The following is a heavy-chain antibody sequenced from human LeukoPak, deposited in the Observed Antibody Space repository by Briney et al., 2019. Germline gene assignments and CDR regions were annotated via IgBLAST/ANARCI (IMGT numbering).Heavy chain of an antibody. D-gene: IGHD3-16*01. J-gene: IGHJ4*02. Sequence: PSQTLSLTCTVSGGSITSYYWSWIRQPPGKGLEWIGYIYYSGSTDSNPSLKSRVTISIDKSKNHLSLKLSSVTAADTAVYYCARGWAYFDYWGQGTLVT. V-gene: IGHV4-59*01. CDR2: IYYSGST. CDR3: ARGWAYFDY. CDR1: GGSITSYY.